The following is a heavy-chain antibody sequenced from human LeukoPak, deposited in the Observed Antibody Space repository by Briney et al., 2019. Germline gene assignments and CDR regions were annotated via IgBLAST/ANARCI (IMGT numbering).Heavy chain of an antibody. CDR3: ARGGGIAAAGYYYYYMDV. CDR1: GGSISSSNW. Sequence: SETLSLTCAVSGGSISSSNWWSWVRQPPGKGLEWIGEIYHSGSTNYNPSLKSRVTISVDTSKNQFSLKVSSVTAADTAVYYCARGGGIAAAGYYYYYMDVWGKGTTVTVSS. V-gene: IGHV4-4*02. CDR2: IYHSGST. J-gene: IGHJ6*03. D-gene: IGHD6-13*01.